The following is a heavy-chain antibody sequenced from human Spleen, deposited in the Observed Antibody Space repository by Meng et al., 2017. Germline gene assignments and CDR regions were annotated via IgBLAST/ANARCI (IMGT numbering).Heavy chain of an antibody. V-gene: IGHV5-51*01. D-gene: IGHD3-22*01. J-gene: IGHJ3*02. CDR1: GYSFTSYW. CDR2: IYPSDSDT. CDR3: ARGLAHSDYDSSGYSYPSAFDI. Sequence: GESLKIFCKGSGYSFTSYWIGWVRQMPGKGLEWMGIIYPSDSDTKYSPSFQGQVTISADTSINTAYLHWSSLRASDTAMYYCARGLAHSDYDSSGYSYPSAFDIWGQGTMVTVSS.